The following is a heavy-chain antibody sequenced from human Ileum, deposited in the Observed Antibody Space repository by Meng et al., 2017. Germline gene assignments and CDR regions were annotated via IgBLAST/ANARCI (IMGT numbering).Heavy chain of an antibody. CDR3: ARDVVVGQTTRAPFDS. Sequence: GGSLRLSCAASGFTFSNHWMHWVRQIPGKELVWVSRINSGGSHTSYADSVKGRFTISRDNARNTLYLQMTSLRAEDTAVYYCARDVVVGQTTRAPFDSWGQGTTVTVSS. CDR1: GFTFSNHW. D-gene: IGHD3-22*01. CDR2: INSGGSHT. V-gene: IGHV3-74*01. J-gene: IGHJ4*01.